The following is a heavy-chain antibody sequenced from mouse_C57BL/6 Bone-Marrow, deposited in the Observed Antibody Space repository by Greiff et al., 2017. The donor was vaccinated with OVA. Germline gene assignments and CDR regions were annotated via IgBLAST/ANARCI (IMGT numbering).Heavy chain of an antibody. V-gene: IGHV5-15*04. J-gene: IGHJ2*01. CDR1: GFTFSDYG. D-gene: IGHD2-12*01. Sequence: DVMLVESGGGLVQPGGSLKLSCAASGFTFSDYGMAWVRQAPRQGPEWVAFISNLAYSIYYADTVTGRFTISRENAKNTLYLEMSSLRSEDTAMYYCARRGYYKAFDYWGQGTTLTVSS. CDR2: ISNLAYSI. CDR3: ARRGYYKAFDY.